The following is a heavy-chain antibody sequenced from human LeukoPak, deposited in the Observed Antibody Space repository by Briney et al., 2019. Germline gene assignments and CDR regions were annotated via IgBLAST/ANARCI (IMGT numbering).Heavy chain of an antibody. Sequence: ASVKVSCKASGFTFTSSAMQWVRQARGQRLEWIGWIVVGSGNTNYARKFQERITITRDMSTSTAYMELSSLRSEDTAVYYCAANTPRVVREDAFDIWGQGTMVTASS. CDR3: AANTPRVVREDAFDI. CDR1: GFTFTSSA. J-gene: IGHJ3*02. CDR2: IVVGSGNT. V-gene: IGHV1-58*02. D-gene: IGHD2-21*01.